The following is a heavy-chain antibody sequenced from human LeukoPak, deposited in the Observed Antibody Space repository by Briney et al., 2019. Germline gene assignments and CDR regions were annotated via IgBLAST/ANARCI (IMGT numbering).Heavy chain of an antibody. Sequence: TGGSLRLSCAASGFTFSSYAMSWVRQAPGKGLEWVSAISGSGGSTYYADSVKGRFTISRDNSKNTLYLQMNSLRAEDTAVYYCAKGKLGNYYFDYWGQGTLVTVSS. V-gene: IGHV3-23*01. CDR3: AKGKLGNYYFDY. D-gene: IGHD1-1*01. CDR2: ISGSGGST. CDR1: GFTFSSYA. J-gene: IGHJ4*02.